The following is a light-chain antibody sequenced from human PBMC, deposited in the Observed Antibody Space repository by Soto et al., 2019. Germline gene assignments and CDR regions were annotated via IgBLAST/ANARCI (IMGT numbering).Light chain of an antibody. CDR3: QQADSFPIT. J-gene: IGKJ5*01. CDR2: AAS. Sequence: ILLTQSPSSLSASVVDRVTITGLASQGIDTSLAWYQQKPGKAPKLLIYAASNFQSGVPSRFSGSGSGTHFTLTISSLQPEDFATYYCQQADSFPITFGQGTRLEI. V-gene: IGKV1-12*01. CDR1: QGIDTS.